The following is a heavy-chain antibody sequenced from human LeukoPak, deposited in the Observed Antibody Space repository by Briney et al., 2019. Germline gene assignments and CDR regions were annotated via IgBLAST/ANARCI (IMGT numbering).Heavy chain of an antibody. D-gene: IGHD3-3*01. CDR3: ARDRSPYDFWSGYYYYMDV. Sequence: GGSLRLSCAASGFTFSSYSMNWVRQAPGKGLEWVSSISSSSSYIYYADSVKGRFTISRDNAKNLLYLQMNSLRAEDTAVYYCARDRSPYDFWSGYYYYMDVWGKGTTVAVSS. V-gene: IGHV3-21*01. CDR1: GFTFSSYS. J-gene: IGHJ6*03. CDR2: ISSSSSYI.